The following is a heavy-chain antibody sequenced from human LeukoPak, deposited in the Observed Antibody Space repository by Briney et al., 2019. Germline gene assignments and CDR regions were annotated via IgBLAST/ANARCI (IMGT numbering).Heavy chain of an antibody. V-gene: IGHV3-21*01. Sequence: GGSLRLSCAASGFTFSSYSMNWVRQAPGKGLEWVSFISTSSSYIYYADSVKGRFTISRDNAKNSLYLQMNSLGAEDTAVYHCARDRDVDYGNDGFDIWGQGTTVTVSS. J-gene: IGHJ3*02. CDR2: ISTSSSYI. CDR1: GFTFSSYS. CDR3: ARDRDVDYGNDGFDI. D-gene: IGHD4/OR15-4a*01.